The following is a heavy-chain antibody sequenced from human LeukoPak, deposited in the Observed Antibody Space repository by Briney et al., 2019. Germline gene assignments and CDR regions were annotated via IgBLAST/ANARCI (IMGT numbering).Heavy chain of an antibody. J-gene: IGHJ4*02. V-gene: IGHV3-49*04. D-gene: IGHD5-18*01. CDR1: GFTFGDYA. Sequence: PGGSLRLSCTVSGFTFGDYAMSWVRQAPGKGLEWVGFIRSKAYGGTTEYAASVKGRFTISRDDSKSIAYLQMNSLKTEDTAVYYCARNRGYSYGYVDYWGQGTLVTVS. CDR2: IRSKAYGGTT. CDR3: ARNRGYSYGYVDY.